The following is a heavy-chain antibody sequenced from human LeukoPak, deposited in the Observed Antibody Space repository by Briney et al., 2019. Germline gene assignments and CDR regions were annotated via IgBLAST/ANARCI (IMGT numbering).Heavy chain of an antibody. D-gene: IGHD2-15*01. CDR3: ARGRYCSADICSGGDAFDI. CDR1: GGSINNYY. CDR2: SYTRGST. Sequence: PSETLSLTCTGSGGSINNYYWSWIRQPAGKGLEWIGRSYTRGSTNYNPSLKSRVTMSVDTSKDQFSLKLSSVTAADTAVYYCARGRYCSADICSGGDAFDIWGQGTMVSVSS. J-gene: IGHJ3*02. V-gene: IGHV4-4*07.